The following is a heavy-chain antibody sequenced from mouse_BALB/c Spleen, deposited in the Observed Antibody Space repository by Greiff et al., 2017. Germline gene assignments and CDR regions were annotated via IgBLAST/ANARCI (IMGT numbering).Heavy chain of an antibody. J-gene: IGHJ4*01. Sequence: LVESGPELVKPGASVKVSCKASGYSFTDYNMYWVKQSHGKSLEWIGYIDPYNGGTSYNQKFKGKATLTVDKSSSTAFMHLNSLTSEDSAVYYCARGYYGNSLYAMDYWGQGTSVTVSS. CDR2: IDPYNGGT. D-gene: IGHD2-1*01. CDR1: GYSFTDYN. V-gene: IGHV1S135*01. CDR3: ARGYYGNSLYAMDY.